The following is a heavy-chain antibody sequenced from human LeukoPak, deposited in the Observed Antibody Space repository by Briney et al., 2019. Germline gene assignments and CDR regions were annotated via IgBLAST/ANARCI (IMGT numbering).Heavy chain of an antibody. J-gene: IGHJ6*02. CDR3: AKDVAYCSGGSCYRYYYYYGMDV. D-gene: IGHD2-15*01. V-gene: IGHV3-30*18. Sequence: GGSLRLSCGASGFTFSSYGMHWVRQAPGKGLEWVAFISYDGSNKYYADSVKGRFTISRDNSKNTLYLQMNSLRAEDTAVYYCAKDVAYCSGGSCYRYYYYYGMDVWGQGTTVTVSS. CDR1: GFTFSSYG. CDR2: ISYDGSNK.